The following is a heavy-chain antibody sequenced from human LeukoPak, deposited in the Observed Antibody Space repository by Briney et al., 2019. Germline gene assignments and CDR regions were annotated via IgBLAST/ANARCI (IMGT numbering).Heavy chain of an antibody. D-gene: IGHD6-19*01. CDR1: GYRFTDYH. CDR3: ARAPAGFNSGWFGY. Sequence: GASVKVSCKASGYRFTDYHMHWVRQAPGQGLEWMGWINPNSGDTNYAQKFQGRVTTTRDTSISTAYIEVSRLRSDDTAVYYCARAPAGFNSGWFGYWGQGTLVTVSS. V-gene: IGHV1-2*02. J-gene: IGHJ4*02. CDR2: INPNSGDT.